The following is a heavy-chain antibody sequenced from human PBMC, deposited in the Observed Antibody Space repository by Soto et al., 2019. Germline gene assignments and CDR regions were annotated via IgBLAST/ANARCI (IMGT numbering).Heavy chain of an antibody. CDR2: IYYSGST. D-gene: IGHD2-15*01. CDR3: ARRKWYWWFDP. CDR1: GGSISSSSYY. J-gene: IGHJ5*02. Sequence: SETLSLTCTVSGGSISSSSYYWGWIRQPPGKGLEWIGSIYYSGSTYYNPSLKSRVTISVDTSKNQFSLKLSSVTAADTAVYYCARRKWYWWFDPWGQGTLVTVS. V-gene: IGHV4-39*01.